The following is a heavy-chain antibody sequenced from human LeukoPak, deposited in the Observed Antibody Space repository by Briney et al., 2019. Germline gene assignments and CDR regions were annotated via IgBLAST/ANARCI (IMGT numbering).Heavy chain of an antibody. CDR2: INHSGST. CDR3: ARGPRIAVAGTGFKFFLY. CDR1: GGSFSGYY. Sequence: SETLSLTCAVYGGSFSGYYWSWIRHPPGKGLEWIGEINHSGSTNYNPSLKSRVTISVDTSKNQFSLKLNSVTAADTAVYYCARGPRIAVAGTGFKFFLYWGQGTLVTVSS. V-gene: IGHV4-34*01. J-gene: IGHJ4*02. D-gene: IGHD6-19*01.